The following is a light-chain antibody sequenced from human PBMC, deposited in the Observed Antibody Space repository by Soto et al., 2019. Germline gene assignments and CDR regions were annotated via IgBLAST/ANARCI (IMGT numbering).Light chain of an antibody. V-gene: IGKV4-1*01. J-gene: IGKJ2*01. CDR3: QQYYSTPYT. CDR1: QSVLYSSNKENY. CDR2: WAS. Sequence: DIVMTQSPDSLAVSLGERASIYCKSSQSVLYSSNKENYLAWYQQKPGQPPKLLIYWASTRESGVPDRFSGSGSGTDFTLTISSPLAEDVAVYYCQQYYSTPYTFGQGTKLEIK.